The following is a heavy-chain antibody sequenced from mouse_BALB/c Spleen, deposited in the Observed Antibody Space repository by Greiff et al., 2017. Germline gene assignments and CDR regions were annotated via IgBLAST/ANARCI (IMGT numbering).Heavy chain of an antibody. Sequence: QVQLQQSGAELVRPGTSVKISCKASGYTFTNYWLGWVKQRPGHGLEWIGDIYPGGGYTNYNEKFKGKATLTADTSSSTAYMQLSSLTSEDSAVYFCARGREYGAMDYWGQGTSVTVSS. CDR2: IYPGGGYT. V-gene: IGHV1-63*02. J-gene: IGHJ4*01. D-gene: IGHD2-10*02. CDR1: GYTFTNYW. CDR3: ARGREYGAMDY.